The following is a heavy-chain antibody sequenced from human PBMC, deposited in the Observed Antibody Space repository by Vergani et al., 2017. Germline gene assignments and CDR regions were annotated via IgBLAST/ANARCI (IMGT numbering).Heavy chain of an antibody. Sequence: EGQLVESGGDWVQRGGSLRLSCAASGFISSSSWMSWVRQAPGKGLEWVANVNQDGSEKYYVDSVRGRFTISRDNAKNSIYLQMNSLRAEDTAVYFCVRVPLIRRGSGNYGINKYHGMDVLGQGTTVIVSS. CDR2: VNQDGSEK. J-gene: IGHJ6*02. CDR1: GFISSSSW. D-gene: IGHD3-10*01. CDR3: VRVPLIRRGSGNYGINKYHGMDV. V-gene: IGHV3-7*01.